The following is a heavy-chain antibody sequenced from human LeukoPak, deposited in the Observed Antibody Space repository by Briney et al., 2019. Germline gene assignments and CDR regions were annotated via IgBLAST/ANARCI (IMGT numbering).Heavy chain of an antibody. V-gene: IGHV1-2*04. CDR3: ARHMSTSDAFNI. CDR1: GYTFTGYY. Sequence: ASVKVSCKASGYTFTGYYMHWVRQAPGQGLEWMGWINPNSGGTNYAQKFQGWVTMTRDTSISTAYMELRSLRSDDTAIYYCARHMSTSDAFNIWGQGTVVTVSS. D-gene: IGHD3-16*01. CDR2: INPNSGGT. J-gene: IGHJ3*02.